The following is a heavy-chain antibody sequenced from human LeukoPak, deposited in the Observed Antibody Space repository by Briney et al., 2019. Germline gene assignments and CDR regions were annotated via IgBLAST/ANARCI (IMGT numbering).Heavy chain of an antibody. J-gene: IGHJ4*02. V-gene: IGHV4-59*08. CDR3: ARLDTAMV. CDR1: GGSISSYY. D-gene: IGHD5-18*01. Sequence: SETLSLTCTVSGGSISSYYWSWIRQPPGKGLEWIGYIYYSGSTNYNPSLKSRVTISVDTSKNQFSLKLSSVTAADTAVYYCARLDTAMVWGQGTLVTVSS. CDR2: IYYSGST.